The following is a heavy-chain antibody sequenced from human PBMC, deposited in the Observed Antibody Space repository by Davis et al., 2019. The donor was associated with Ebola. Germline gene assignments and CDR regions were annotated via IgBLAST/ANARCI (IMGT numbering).Heavy chain of an antibody. CDR3: TKESGGATHY. Sequence: GGSLRLSCTTSGFSFGDHAMTWVRQAPGKGLEWVGFIRSKGYGGTTEYAASVKGRFTISRDDSKSIAYLEMSSLKIEDTAVYYCTKESGGATHYWGQGTLVTVSS. V-gene: IGHV3-49*04. CDR2: IRSKGYGGTT. CDR1: GFSFGDHA. J-gene: IGHJ4*02. D-gene: IGHD3-16*01.